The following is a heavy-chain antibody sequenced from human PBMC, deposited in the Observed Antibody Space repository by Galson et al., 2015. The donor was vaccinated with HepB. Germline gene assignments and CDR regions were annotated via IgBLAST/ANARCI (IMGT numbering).Heavy chain of an antibody. V-gene: IGHV1-2*02. CDR3: AMGITLVRGVKAPFDI. J-gene: IGHJ3*02. Sequence: SGYTFTAYYMHWVRQAPGQGLEWMGWINPNSGGTNCAQKFQGRVTMTRDTSISTAYMELSSLTSDDTAVYYCAMGITLVRGVKAPFDIWGQGTMVTVSS. CDR2: INPNSGGT. D-gene: IGHD3-10*01. CDR1: GYTFTAYY.